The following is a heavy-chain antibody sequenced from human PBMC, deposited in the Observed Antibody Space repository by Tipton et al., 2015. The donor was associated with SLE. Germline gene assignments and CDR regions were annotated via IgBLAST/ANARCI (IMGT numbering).Heavy chain of an antibody. J-gene: IGHJ3*02. D-gene: IGHD6-13*01. Sequence: LTCTVYGGSFSGYYWSWIRQPPGKGLEWIGEINHSGSTNYNPSLKSRVTISVDTSKNQFSLKLSSVTAADTAVYYCVRVRGAAAGYRAFDIWGQGTMVTVSS. CDR1: GGSFSGYY. CDR2: INHSGST. V-gene: IGHV4-34*01. CDR3: VRVRGAAAGYRAFDI.